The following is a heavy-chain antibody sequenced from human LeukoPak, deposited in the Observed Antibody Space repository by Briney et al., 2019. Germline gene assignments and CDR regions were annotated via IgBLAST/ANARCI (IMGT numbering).Heavy chain of an antibody. J-gene: IGHJ4*02. CDR1: GFTFSNYW. D-gene: IGHD3-10*01. Sequence: PGGSLRLSCAASGFTFSNYWMSWVRQAPGKGLEWVANIKQGGSEKYYVDSVKGRFTISRDNAKNSLYLQMNSLRAEDTAVYYCAREGRESTGFDYWGQGTLVTVSS. CDR3: AREGRESTGFDY. CDR2: IKQGGSEK. V-gene: IGHV3-7*01.